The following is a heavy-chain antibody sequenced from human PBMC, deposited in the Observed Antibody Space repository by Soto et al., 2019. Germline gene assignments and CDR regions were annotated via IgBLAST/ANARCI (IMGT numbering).Heavy chain of an antibody. V-gene: IGHV3-23*01. CDR3: AKDSRFWIRGEDAFDI. CDR2: ISGSGSYT. J-gene: IGHJ3*02. D-gene: IGHD3-3*01. CDR1: VCTFSNYA. Sequence: VGSLRLSCASSVCTFSNYAMSCVRHSPGKGLEWVSGISGSGSYTYYAEFVKGRFTFSRDNSKNTLYLQMNSLRAEDTAVYYCAKDSRFWIRGEDAFDILGLGTVVSVSS.